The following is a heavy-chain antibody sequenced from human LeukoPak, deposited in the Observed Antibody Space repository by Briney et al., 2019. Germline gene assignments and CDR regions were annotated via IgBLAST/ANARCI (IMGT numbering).Heavy chain of an antibody. CDR1: GGSISSDS. Sequence: SETLSLTCTVSGGSISSDSWSCIRQPAGKVLEWIGRIYTSGSTNYNASLKSRVTMSVDTTKNQFSLKLSSVTAADTAVYYCARDTGSSGMGPWGQGTLVTVSS. J-gene: IGHJ5*02. D-gene: IGHD3-22*01. CDR2: IYTSGST. V-gene: IGHV4-4*07. CDR3: ARDTGSSGMGP.